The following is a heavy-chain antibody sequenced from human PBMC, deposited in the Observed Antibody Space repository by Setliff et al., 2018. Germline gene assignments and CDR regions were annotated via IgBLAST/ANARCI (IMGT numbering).Heavy chain of an antibody. CDR3: AKATTVTPTLGYFDY. CDR2: IWYDGSNK. CDR1: GFSFSSYG. J-gene: IGHJ4*02. Sequence: RLSCAASGFSFSSYGMHWVRQAPGKGLEWVAVIWYDGSNKYYADSVKGRFTISRDNSKNTLYLQMNSLRAEDTAVYYCAKATTVTPTLGYFDYWGQGTLVTVS. V-gene: IGHV3-33*06. D-gene: IGHD4-17*01.